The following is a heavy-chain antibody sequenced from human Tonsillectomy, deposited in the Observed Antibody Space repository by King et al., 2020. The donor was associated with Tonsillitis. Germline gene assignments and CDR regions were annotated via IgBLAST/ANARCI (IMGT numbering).Heavy chain of an antibody. Sequence: VQLVESGGGVVQPGRSLRLSCAASGFTFSNYGMHWVRQAPGKGLEWVALIAYDESYENYADSVKGRFTISRDNSKNTLYLEMNSLRVEDTAVYYCAKDGIAFSVWYFALWGRGTLVTVSS. D-gene: IGHD1-14*01. CDR3: AKDGIAFSVWYFAL. CDR1: GFTFSNYG. V-gene: IGHV3-30*18. J-gene: IGHJ2*01. CDR2: IAYDESYE.